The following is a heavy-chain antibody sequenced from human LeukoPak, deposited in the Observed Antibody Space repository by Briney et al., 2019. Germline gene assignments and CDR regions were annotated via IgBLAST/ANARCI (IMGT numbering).Heavy chain of an antibody. CDR3: TTGYDSSGYSYYFDY. CDR1: GFTFSNAW. J-gene: IGHJ4*02. V-gene: IGHV3-15*01. Sequence: AGGSLRLSCAASGFTFSNAWMSWVRQAPGKGLEWVGRIKSKTDGGTTDYAAPVKGRFTISRDDSKNTLYLQMNSLETEDTAVYYCTTGYDSSGYSYYFDYWGQGTLVTVSS. CDR2: IKSKTDGGTT. D-gene: IGHD3-22*01.